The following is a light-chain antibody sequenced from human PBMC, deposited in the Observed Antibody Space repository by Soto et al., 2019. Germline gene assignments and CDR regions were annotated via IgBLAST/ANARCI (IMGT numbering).Light chain of an antibody. J-gene: IGKJ4*01. Sequence: DIQLTQSPSFLSASIGDRVTITCRASQGIATYLTWYQQKPGKGPTLLIYAASTLRDGVPSRFSGSGSGTYFTLTISSLQPEDFGTYFCQQLDTYPRTFGGGTKVEIK. CDR1: QGIATY. CDR2: AAS. V-gene: IGKV1-9*01. CDR3: QQLDTYPRT.